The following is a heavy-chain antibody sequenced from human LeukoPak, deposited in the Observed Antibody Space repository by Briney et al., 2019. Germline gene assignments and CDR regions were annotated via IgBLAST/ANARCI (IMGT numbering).Heavy chain of an antibody. Sequence: GGSLKLSCAASEFTFSTYSMNWVRQAPGKGLEWVSSISTSSSYIFYADSLKGRFTISRDNAKNSLYLQMDSLRAEDTAVYYCARAGVPGLFDYWGQGTLVTVSS. CDR3: ARAGVPGLFDY. CDR2: ISTSSSYI. V-gene: IGHV3-21*01. CDR1: EFTFSTYS. J-gene: IGHJ4*02. D-gene: IGHD3-10*01.